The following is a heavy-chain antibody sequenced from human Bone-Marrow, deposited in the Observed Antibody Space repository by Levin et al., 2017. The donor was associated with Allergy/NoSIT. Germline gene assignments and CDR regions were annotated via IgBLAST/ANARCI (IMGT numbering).Heavy chain of an antibody. J-gene: IGHJ4*02. V-gene: IGHV1-3*01. CDR3: ARKSPGGAYPFDY. Sequence: PGESLKISCKTSGYIFTNYALHWVRQAPGQRLEWMGWIHAGNGDTDCSQRFKGRLTITKDTSASTAYMEMSGLTSEDTAIYYCARKSPGGAYPFDYWGQGTLVSVSS. D-gene: IGHD3-16*01. CDR2: IHAGNGDT. CDR1: GYIFTNYA.